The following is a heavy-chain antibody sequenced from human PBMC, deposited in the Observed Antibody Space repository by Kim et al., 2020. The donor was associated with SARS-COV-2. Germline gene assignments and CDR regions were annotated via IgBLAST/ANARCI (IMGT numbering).Heavy chain of an antibody. J-gene: IGHJ4*02. V-gene: IGHV1-8*01. CDR1: GYTFTSYD. CDR2: MNPNSGNT. D-gene: IGHD3-9*01. Sequence: ASVKVSCKASGYTFTSYDINWVRQATGQGLEWMGWMNPNSGNTGYAQKFQGRVTMTRNTSISTAYMELSSLRSEDTAVYYCARRHVLRYFDWYDYCGQGTLVTVSS. CDR3: ARRHVLRYFDWYDY.